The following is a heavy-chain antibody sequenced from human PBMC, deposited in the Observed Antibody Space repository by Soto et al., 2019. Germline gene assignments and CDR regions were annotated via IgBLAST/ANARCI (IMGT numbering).Heavy chain of an antibody. CDR1: GVTFSSYA. CDR3: ARKMVRGVHYYYYGMDV. Sequence: SVKVSCKASGVTFSSYAISWVRQAPGQGLEWMGGIIPIFGTANYAQKFQGRVTITADESTSTAYMELSSLRSEDTAVYYCARKMVRGVHYYYYGMDVWGQGTTVTVSS. J-gene: IGHJ6*02. D-gene: IGHD3-10*01. CDR2: IIPIFGTA. V-gene: IGHV1-69*13.